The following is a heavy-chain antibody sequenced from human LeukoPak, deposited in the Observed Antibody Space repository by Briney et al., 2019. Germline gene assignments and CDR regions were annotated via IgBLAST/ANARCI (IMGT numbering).Heavy chain of an antibody. Sequence: GGSLRLSCAASGFTFSSYSMNWVRQAPGKGLDWVSSISSSSSYIFYADSVKGRFTISRDNAKNSLYLQMNSLRAEDTAVYYCARGGRWITGMADYWGQGTLVTVSS. J-gene: IGHJ4*02. CDR3: ARGGRWITGMADY. V-gene: IGHV3-21*01. CDR1: GFTFSSYS. CDR2: ISSSSSYI. D-gene: IGHD1-20*01.